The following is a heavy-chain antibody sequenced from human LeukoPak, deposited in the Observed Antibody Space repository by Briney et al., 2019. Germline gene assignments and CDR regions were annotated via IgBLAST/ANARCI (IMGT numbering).Heavy chain of an antibody. V-gene: IGHV4-59*08. Sequence: PSQTLSLTCTVSGGSISSYYWSWIRQPPGKGLEWIGYIYYSGSTNYNPSLKSRVTISVDTSKNQFSLKLSSVTAADTAVYYCARHKYYYDSSGYHPIDYWGQGTLVTVSS. D-gene: IGHD3-22*01. J-gene: IGHJ4*01. CDR1: GGSISSYY. CDR3: ARHKYYYDSSGYHPIDY. CDR2: IYYSGST.